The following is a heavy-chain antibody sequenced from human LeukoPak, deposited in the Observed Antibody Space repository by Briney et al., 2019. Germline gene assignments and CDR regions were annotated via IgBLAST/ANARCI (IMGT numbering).Heavy chain of an antibody. Sequence: GGSLTLSCAASGFTFTNAWMTWVRQTSEKGLEWVGRIKSSADGGTADYGAAVRGRFSVSRDDSKNTVYLQMNSLRTEDSAVYYCTTDLVSWGWGNHDAFNIWGQGTMVTVSS. CDR3: TTDLVSWGWGNHDAFNI. D-gene: IGHD3-16*01. CDR2: IKSSADGGTA. CDR1: GFTFTNAW. J-gene: IGHJ3*02. V-gene: IGHV3-15*01.